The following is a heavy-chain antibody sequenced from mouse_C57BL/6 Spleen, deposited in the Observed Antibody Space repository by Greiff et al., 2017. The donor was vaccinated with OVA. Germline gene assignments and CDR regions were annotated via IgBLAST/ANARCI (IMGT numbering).Heavy chain of an antibody. J-gene: IGHJ1*03. V-gene: IGHV5-16*01. Sequence: EVKLVESEGGLVQPGSSMKLSCTASGFTFSDYYMAWVRQVPEKGLEWVANINYDGSSTYYLDSLKSRFIISRDNAKNILYLQMSSLKSEDTATYYCARWIYYYGSSYWYFDVWGTGTTVTVSS. CDR2: INYDGSST. D-gene: IGHD1-1*01. CDR3: ARWIYYYGSSYWYFDV. CDR1: GFTFSDYY.